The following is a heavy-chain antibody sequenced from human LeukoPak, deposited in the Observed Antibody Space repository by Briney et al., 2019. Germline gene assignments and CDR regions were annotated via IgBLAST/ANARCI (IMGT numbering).Heavy chain of an antibody. Sequence: TGRSLRLSCAASGFTFSDYYMTWIRQAPGKGLEWVSYISGVTSYTNYADSVKGRFTISRDNAKSSLYLQMNNLRAEDTAVYYCARDREYYYDSSGYYCHDAFDIWGQGTTVTVSS. CDR3: ARDREYYYDSSGYYCHDAFDI. CDR2: ISGVTSYT. D-gene: IGHD3-22*01. V-gene: IGHV3-11*05. J-gene: IGHJ3*02. CDR1: GFTFSDYY.